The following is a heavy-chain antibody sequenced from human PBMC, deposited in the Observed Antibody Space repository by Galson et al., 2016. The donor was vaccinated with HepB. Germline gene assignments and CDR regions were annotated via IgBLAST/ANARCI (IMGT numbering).Heavy chain of an antibody. CDR2: ISYDETLQ. D-gene: IGHD4/OR15-4a*01. V-gene: IGHV3-30*01. Sequence: SLRLSCAASGFTFFNSALHWVRQVPGKGLEWVAHISYDETLQHYADSVKGRFIISRDTSNNTLFLQMNSLRPEDTAKDYCATARQAFRAYYPLDSWGQGTLVTVSS. J-gene: IGHJ4*02. CDR1: GFTFFNSA. CDR3: ATARQAFRAYYPLDS.